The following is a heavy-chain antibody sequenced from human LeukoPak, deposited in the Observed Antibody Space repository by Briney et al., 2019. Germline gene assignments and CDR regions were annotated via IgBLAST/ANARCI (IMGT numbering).Heavy chain of an antibody. V-gene: IGHV3-73*01. CDR1: GFTFSGSA. Sequence: PGGSLRLSSAASGFTFSGSAMHWVRQASGKGLEWVGRIRSKANSYATAYAASVKGRFTISRDDSKNTAYLQMNSLKTEDTAVYYCTRHYYDSSGYYSFDYWGQGTLVTVSS. D-gene: IGHD3-22*01. CDR3: TRHYYDSSGYYSFDY. J-gene: IGHJ4*02. CDR2: IRSKANSYAT.